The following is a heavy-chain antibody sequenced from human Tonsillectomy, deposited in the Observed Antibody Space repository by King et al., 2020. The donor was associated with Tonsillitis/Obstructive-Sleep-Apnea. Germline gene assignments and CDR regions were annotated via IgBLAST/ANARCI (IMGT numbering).Heavy chain of an antibody. J-gene: IGHJ5*02. CDR2: IYYSGST. D-gene: IGHD3-10*01. V-gene: IGHV4-31*03. Sequence: QVQLQESGPGLVKPSETLSLTCTVAGGSISSGGYYWSWIRQHPGKGLEWIGYIYYSGSTYYNPSLKSRVTISVDTSKNQFSLKLSSVTAADTAVYYCARVGVSLGSGSYWSWFDPWGQGTLVTVSS. CDR3: ARVGVSLGSGSYWSWFDP. CDR1: GGSISSGGYY.